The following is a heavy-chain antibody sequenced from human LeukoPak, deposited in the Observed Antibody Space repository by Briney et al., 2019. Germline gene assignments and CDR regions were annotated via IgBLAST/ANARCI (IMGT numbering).Heavy chain of an antibody. V-gene: IGHV4-39*01. D-gene: IGHD1-1*01. CDR2: VFHSGNT. CDR3: ARQIVGTSWNYYYSYIDV. Sequence: SETLSLACSVSGGSISSSLYHWGWLRQPPGKGLEWIGNVFHSGNTYSSPSLQSRVAFSVDTSKNQFSLKLTSVTATDTAVYYCARQIVGTSWNYYYSYIDVWGKGTSVSVSS. J-gene: IGHJ6*03. CDR1: GGSISSSLYH.